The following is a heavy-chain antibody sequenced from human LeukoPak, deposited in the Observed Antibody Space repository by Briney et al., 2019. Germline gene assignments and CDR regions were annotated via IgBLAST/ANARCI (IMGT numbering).Heavy chain of an antibody. CDR2: INHSGST. V-gene: IGHV4-34*01. CDR1: GGSFSGYY. CDR3: ARGPRRSSSGYYYGY. D-gene: IGHD3-22*01. Sequence: PSETLSLTCAVYGGSFSGYYWSWIRQPPGKGLEWIGEINHSGSTNYNPSLKSRVNISVDTSKNQFSLKLSSVTAADTAVYYCARGPRRSSSGYYYGYWGQGTLVTVSS. J-gene: IGHJ4*02.